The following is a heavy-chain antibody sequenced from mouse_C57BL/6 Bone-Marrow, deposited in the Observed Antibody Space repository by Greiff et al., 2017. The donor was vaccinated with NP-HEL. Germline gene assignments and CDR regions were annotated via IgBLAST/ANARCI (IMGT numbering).Heavy chain of an antibody. J-gene: IGHJ1*03. CDR2: IYPGDGDT. CDR3: AWGYYGSSPYWYFDV. CDR1: GYAFSSSW. Sequence: VQLQQSGPELVKPGASVKISCKASGYAFSSSWMNWVKQRPGKGLEWIGRIYPGDGDTNYNGKFKGKATLTADKSSSTAYMQLSSLTSEDSAVYFCAWGYYGSSPYWYFDVWGTGTTVTVSS. D-gene: IGHD1-1*01. V-gene: IGHV1-82*01.